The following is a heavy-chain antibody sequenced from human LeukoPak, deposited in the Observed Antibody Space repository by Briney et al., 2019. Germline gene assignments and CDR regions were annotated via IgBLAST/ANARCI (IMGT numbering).Heavy chain of an antibody. J-gene: IGHJ4*02. CDR2: IYGGGSGGST. D-gene: IGHD6-13*01. V-gene: IGHV3-23*01. CDR3: ARIAAAGPFDY. CDR1: GFTFSDYA. Sequence: AGSLTLSCAASGFTFSDYAMSWVRQAPGKGLEWVSVIYGGGSGGSTSYADSVKGRFTISRDNSKNTVYLQMNSRRAEDTAVYYCARIAAAGPFDYWGQGTLVTVSS.